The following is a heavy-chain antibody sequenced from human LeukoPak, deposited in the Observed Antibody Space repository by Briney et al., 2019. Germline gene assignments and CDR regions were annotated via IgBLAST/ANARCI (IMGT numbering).Heavy chain of an antibody. Sequence: SETLSLTCTVSGGSISSSSYYWGWIRQPPGKGLEWIGSIYYSGSTYYNPSLKSRVTISVDTSKNQFSLKLSSVTAADTAVYYCARHGGPWTDGYNLDYWGQGTLVTVSS. CDR2: IYYSGST. V-gene: IGHV4-39*01. CDR1: GGSISSSSYY. J-gene: IGHJ4*02. CDR3: ARHGGPWTDGYNLDY. D-gene: IGHD5-24*01.